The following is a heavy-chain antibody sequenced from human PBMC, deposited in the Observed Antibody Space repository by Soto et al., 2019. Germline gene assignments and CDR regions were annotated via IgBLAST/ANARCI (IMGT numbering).Heavy chain of an antibody. V-gene: IGHV4-4*02. CDR1: GASIRSNNR. J-gene: IGHJ4*02. D-gene: IGHD3-9*01. CDR3: ARHPGYYDVLTGYSTYYFDY. Sequence: PSETLSLTCAVSGASIRSNNRWSWVRQPPGKGLEWIGEIFHSGSTNYNPSLKTRLTISVDMSKNHFSLTLSSVTAADTAVYYCARHPGYYDVLTGYSTYYFDYWGQGALVTVSS. CDR2: IFHSGST.